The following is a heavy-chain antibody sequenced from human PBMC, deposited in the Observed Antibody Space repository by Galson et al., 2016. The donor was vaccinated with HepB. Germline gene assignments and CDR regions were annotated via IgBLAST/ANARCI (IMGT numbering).Heavy chain of an antibody. CDR2: ITSGGST. CDR1: GFTFSYYW. Sequence: SLRLSCAASGFTFSYYWMSWVRQAPGKGLEWVSVITSGGSTYYAASVKGRFTISRDNSKNTLYVQMNNLGAEDTAVYYCAKEDNIAGATTINNWGQGTLVTVSS. D-gene: IGHD1-26*01. V-gene: IGHV3-23*01. J-gene: IGHJ4*02. CDR3: AKEDNIAGATTINN.